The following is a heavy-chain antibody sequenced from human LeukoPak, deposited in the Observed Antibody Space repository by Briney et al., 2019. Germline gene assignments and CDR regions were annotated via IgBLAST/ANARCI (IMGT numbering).Heavy chain of an antibody. CDR3: ARDLWGGMATRDYAFDI. CDR2: INTNTGNP. CDR1: GYTFTSYA. V-gene: IGHV7-4-1*02. Sequence: ASVKVSCKASGYTFTSYAMNWVRQAPGQGLEWMGWINTNTGNPTYAQGFTGRFVFSLDTSVSTAYLQISSLKAEDTAVYYCARDLWGGMATRDYAFDIWGQGTMVTVSS. D-gene: IGHD5-24*01. J-gene: IGHJ3*02.